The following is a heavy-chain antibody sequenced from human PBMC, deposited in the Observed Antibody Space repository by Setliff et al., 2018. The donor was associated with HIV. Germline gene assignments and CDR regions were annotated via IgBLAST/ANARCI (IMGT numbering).Heavy chain of an antibody. CDR2: INHSGST. CDR3: ARARGSGPWEIIFYDVFDI. J-gene: IGHJ3*02. D-gene: IGHD1-26*01. Sequence: SETLSLTCAVYGGSFNDYYWTWIRQPPGKGLEWIGEINHSGSTNYNPSLKSRVTISLDTSRNQFSLKLSSVTAADTAVYYCARARGSGPWEIIFYDVFDIWGQGTMVTVSS. CDR1: GGSFNDYY. V-gene: IGHV4-34*01.